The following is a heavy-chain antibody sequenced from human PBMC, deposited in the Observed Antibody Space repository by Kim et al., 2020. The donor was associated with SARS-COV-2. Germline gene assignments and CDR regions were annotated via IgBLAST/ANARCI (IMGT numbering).Heavy chain of an antibody. Sequence: GGSLRLSCAASGFTFSNAWMSWVRQAPGKGLEWVGRIKSKTDGGTTDYAAPVKGRFTISRDDSKNTLYLQMNSLKTEDTAVYYCTTMIYPYSSWYGGDYWGQGTLVTVSS. CDR2: IKSKTDGGTT. D-gene: IGHD6-13*01. CDR3: TTMIYPYSSWYGGDY. V-gene: IGHV3-15*01. J-gene: IGHJ4*02. CDR1: GFTFSNAW.